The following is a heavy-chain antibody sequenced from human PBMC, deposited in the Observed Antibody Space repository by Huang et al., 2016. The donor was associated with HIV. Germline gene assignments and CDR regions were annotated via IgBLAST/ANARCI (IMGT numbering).Heavy chain of an antibody. CDR1: GYRFRSNW. CDR3: ARLIGSPSFYYGLDV. CDR2: IYPGDSDT. J-gene: IGHJ6*02. Sequence: EVQLVQSGAEVKKPGESLKISCKGSGYRFRSNWIGWVRQMPGKGLEWMGIIYPGDSDTRYTPSFQGQVTISADKSINTASLQWSSLKASDTAMYYCARLIGSPSFYYGLDVWGQGTTVTVSS. D-gene: IGHD3-10*01. V-gene: IGHV5-51*01.